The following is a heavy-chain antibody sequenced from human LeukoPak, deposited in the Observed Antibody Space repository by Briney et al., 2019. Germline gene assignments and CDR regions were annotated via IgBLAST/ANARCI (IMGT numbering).Heavy chain of an antibody. CDR2: INPSGAST. CDR3: ARGRYYSDTSGYSGFDY. J-gene: IGHJ4*02. Sequence: ASVKVSCKASGYTFTSYYIHWVRQAPGQGLEWMGIINPSGASTTYAQRFQGRVTMTRDTSTRTVYTDLSSLRSEDTATYYCARGRYYSDTSGYSGFDYWGQGTLVTVSS. V-gene: IGHV1-46*01. D-gene: IGHD3-22*01. CDR1: GYTFTSYY.